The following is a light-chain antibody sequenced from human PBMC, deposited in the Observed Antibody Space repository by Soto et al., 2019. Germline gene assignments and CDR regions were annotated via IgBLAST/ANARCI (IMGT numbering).Light chain of an antibody. CDR3: ATWDDSLSAYV. J-gene: IGLJ1*01. V-gene: IGLV1-44*01. Sequence: SVRTQPPSASGTPGQRVTISCSGSSSNIGNNLVSWYQQLPGAAPKLLIHTNNQRPSGVPDRFSGSKSGSSASLAISGLQSEDEADYCCATWDDSLSAYVFGSGTKVTVL. CDR2: TNN. CDR1: SSNIGNNL.